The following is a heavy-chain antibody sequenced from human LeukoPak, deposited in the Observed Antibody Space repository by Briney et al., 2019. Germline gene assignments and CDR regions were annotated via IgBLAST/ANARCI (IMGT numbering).Heavy chain of an antibody. Sequence: ASVKVSCKASGYTFTSYYMHWVRQAPGQGLEWMGIINPSGGSTSYAQKFQGRVTMTRDMSTSTVYMELSSLRSEDTAVYYCAKDRVSFTTVVTGLFLDWGQGILVTVSS. V-gene: IGHV1-46*01. CDR1: GYTFTSYY. J-gene: IGHJ4*02. D-gene: IGHD4-23*01. CDR2: INPSGGST. CDR3: AKDRVSFTTVVTGLFLD.